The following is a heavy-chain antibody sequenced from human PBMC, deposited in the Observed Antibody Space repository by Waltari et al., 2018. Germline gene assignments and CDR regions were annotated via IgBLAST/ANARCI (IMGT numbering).Heavy chain of an antibody. CDR1: GFPFSSYH. J-gene: IGHJ4*02. CDR2: ISSSSSYI. V-gene: IGHV3-21*01. Sequence: EVQLVESGGGLVKPGGSLRLSCAASGFPFSSYHMNWVRQAPGKGLEGVSSISSSSSYIYYADSVKGRFTISRDNAKNSLYLQMNSLRAEDTAVYYCASRLYDSSGYDPAYWGQGTLVTVSS. D-gene: IGHD3-22*01. CDR3: ASRLYDSSGYDPAY.